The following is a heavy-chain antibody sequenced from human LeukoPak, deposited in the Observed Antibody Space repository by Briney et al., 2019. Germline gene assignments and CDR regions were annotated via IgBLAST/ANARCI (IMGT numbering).Heavy chain of an antibody. Sequence: SETLSLTCAVYGGSFSGYYWSWIRQPPGKGLEWIGEIDHSGSTNYNPSLKSRVTISVDTSKNQFSLKLSSVTAADTAVYYCARRGVTIRYWGQGTLVTVSS. V-gene: IGHV4-34*01. CDR1: GGSFSGYY. CDR3: ARRGVTIRY. CDR2: IDHSGST. J-gene: IGHJ4*02. D-gene: IGHD3-9*01.